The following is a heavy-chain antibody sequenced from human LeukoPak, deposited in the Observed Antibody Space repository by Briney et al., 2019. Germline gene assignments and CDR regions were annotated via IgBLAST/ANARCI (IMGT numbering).Heavy chain of an antibody. CDR1: GGTFSSYA. V-gene: IGHV3-23*01. CDR2: ISGSGGST. CDR3: AKEGTNYVGFDP. D-gene: IGHD1-26*01. J-gene: IGHJ5*02. Sequence: SCKASGGTFSSYAMSWVRQAPGKGLEWVSAISGSGGSTYYADSVKGRFTISRDNSKNTLYLQMNSLRAEDTAVYYCAKEGTNYVGFDPWGQGTLVTVSS.